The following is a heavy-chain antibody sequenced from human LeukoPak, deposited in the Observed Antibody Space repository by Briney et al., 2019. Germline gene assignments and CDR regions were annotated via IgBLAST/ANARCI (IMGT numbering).Heavy chain of an antibody. CDR2: ISYDGSNK. CDR3: ATDSSGWHQIDY. V-gene: IGHV3-30*04. J-gene: IGHJ4*02. Sequence: GRSLRLSCAASGFTFSSYAMQWVRQAPGKGLEGVAVISYDGSNKYYADSVKGRFTISRDNSKNTLYLQMNSLRAEDTAVYYCATDSSGWHQIDYWGQGTLVTVSS. D-gene: IGHD6-19*01. CDR1: GFTFSSYA.